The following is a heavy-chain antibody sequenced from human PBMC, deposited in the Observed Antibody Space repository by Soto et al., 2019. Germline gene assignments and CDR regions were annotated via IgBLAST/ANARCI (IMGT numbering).Heavy chain of an antibody. D-gene: IGHD3-10*01. Sequence: EVQLLESGGGLVQPGGSLRLSCGVSGFTFNDFEMNWVRQAPGKGLEWLAYIEGSGNNKKYADSVRGRFTISRDNPNNSLFLQMSSLRAADTAVHHCATGFGRFPYWAQGTLVYVSS. CDR3: ATGFGRFPY. CDR2: IEGSGNNK. V-gene: IGHV3-48*03. J-gene: IGHJ4*02. CDR1: GFTFNDFE.